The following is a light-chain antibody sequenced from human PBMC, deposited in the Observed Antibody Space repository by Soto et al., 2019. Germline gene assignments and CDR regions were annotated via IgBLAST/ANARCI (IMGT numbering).Light chain of an antibody. CDR3: QQFYRYPWT. Sequence: DIQMTQSPSALSASVGDTVTITCRASQSVDTCLAWYQQKPGKAPHLLIYKASRLETGVPSRFSGSGSVTDYTFTITCLQPDDFATYYCQQFYRYPWTFGQGTKVEI. V-gene: IGKV1-5*03. CDR1: QSVDTC. J-gene: IGKJ1*01. CDR2: KAS.